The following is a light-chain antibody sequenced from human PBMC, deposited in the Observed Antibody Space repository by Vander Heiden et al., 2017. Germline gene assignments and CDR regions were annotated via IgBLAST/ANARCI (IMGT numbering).Light chain of an antibody. CDR2: KAS. CDR1: QSISSW. J-gene: IGKJ2*01. Sequence: DIQLTQSPSTLSASVGDRVTITCRASQSISSWLAWYQQKPVKAPKLLIYKASSLESGVPSRLSGSGSGTEFTLTISSLQPDDFATYYCQQDNTYPFTFGQWTKLELK. V-gene: IGKV1-5*03. CDR3: QQDNTYPFT.